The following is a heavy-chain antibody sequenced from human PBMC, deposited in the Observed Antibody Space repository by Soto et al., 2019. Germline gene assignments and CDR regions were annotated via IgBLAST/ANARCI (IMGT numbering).Heavy chain of an antibody. V-gene: IGHV1-18*01. CDR1: GYTFTSYG. CDR2: ISAHNGNT. D-gene: IGHD1-1*01. J-gene: IGHJ4*02. CDR3: ARGRYGDY. Sequence: QVHLVKSGAEVKKPGASVKVSCKGSGYTFTSYGITWVRQAPGQGLEWMGWISAHNGNTDYAQKLQGRVTVTRDTSTSTAYMELRSLGSDDTAVYYCARGRYGDYWGQGALVTVSS.